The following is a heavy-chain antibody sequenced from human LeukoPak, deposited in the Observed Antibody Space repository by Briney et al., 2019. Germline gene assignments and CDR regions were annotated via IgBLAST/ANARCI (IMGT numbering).Heavy chain of an antibody. J-gene: IGHJ4*02. CDR2: IYASGNT. D-gene: IGHD4-23*01. CDR3: ARGYNRLRWNGAFDF. CDR1: GGSFSSYY. Sequence: SETLSLTCAVYGGSFSSYYWSWIRQPAGKGLEWIGRIYASGNTNYNPSLKSRVTMSQDTSENQFALKLTSVAAADTAVYYCARGYNRLRWNGAFDFWGRGTLVTVSS. V-gene: IGHV4-59*10.